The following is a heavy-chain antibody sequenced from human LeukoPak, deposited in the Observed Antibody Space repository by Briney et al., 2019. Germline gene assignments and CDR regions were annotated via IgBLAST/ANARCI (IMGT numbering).Heavy chain of an antibody. Sequence: SVKVSCKASGGTFSSYAISWVRQAPGQGLEWMGGIIPIFGATDYAQKFQGRVTITADKSTSTDYMELSSLRSEDTAVYYCARGSYYYGSGSSYPWEYFDYWGQGTLVTVSS. CDR1: GGTFSSYA. J-gene: IGHJ4*02. D-gene: IGHD3-10*01. CDR2: IIPIFGAT. V-gene: IGHV1-69*06. CDR3: ARGSYYYGSGSSYPWEYFDY.